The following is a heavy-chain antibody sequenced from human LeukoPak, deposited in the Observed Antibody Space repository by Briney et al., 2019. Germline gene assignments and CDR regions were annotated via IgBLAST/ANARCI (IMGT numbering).Heavy chain of an antibody. CDR3: ARDVVATMRYFDY. D-gene: IGHD5-12*01. CDR2: IYYSGST. V-gene: IGHV4-39*07. Sequence: SETLSLTCTVSGGSISSSSYYWGWLRQPPGKGLEWIGSIYYSGSTYYNPSLKSRVTISVDTSKNQFSLKLSSVTAADTAVYYCARDVVATMRYFDYWGQGTLVTVSS. J-gene: IGHJ4*02. CDR1: GGSISSSSYY.